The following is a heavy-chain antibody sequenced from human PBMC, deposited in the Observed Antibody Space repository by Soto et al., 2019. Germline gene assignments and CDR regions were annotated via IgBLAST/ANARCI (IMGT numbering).Heavy chain of an antibody. CDR1: GFTFSSYW. J-gene: IGHJ6*02. V-gene: IGHV3-74*01. Sequence: AGRSLRLSCAASGFTFSSYWMHWVRQAPGKGLVWVSRMNEDGGTTDYADSVKGRFTISRDNAKNTLYLQMNSLRVEDTAVYYCASDLSGRADVWGQGTTVTVTS. D-gene: IGHD3-10*01. CDR3: ASDLSGRADV. CDR2: MNEDGGTT.